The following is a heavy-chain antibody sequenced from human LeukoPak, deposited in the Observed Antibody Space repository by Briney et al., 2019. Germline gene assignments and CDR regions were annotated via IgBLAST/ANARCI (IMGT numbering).Heavy chain of an antibody. CDR2: MYYSGST. J-gene: IGHJ4*02. Sequence: SETLSLTCTVSGGSVSSRPYHWGWIRQPPGKGLECIGSMYYSGSTYYNPSLKSRVTISVDTSKNQFSLKLNSVTAADTAVYYCAKDARMRSSCQDYWGQGTLVTVSS. CDR3: AKDARMRSSCQDY. CDR1: GGSVSSRPYH. D-gene: IGHD6-13*01. V-gene: IGHV4-39*02.